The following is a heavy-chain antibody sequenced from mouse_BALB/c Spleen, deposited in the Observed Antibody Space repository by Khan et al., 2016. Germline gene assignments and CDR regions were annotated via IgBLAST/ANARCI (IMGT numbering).Heavy chain of an antibody. Sequence: VQLQQSGAELVKPGASVKLSCTASGFNIKDTYMHWVKQRPEQGLEWIGRIDPANGNTKYDPKFQGKATITADKSSNTAYLQLSSLTSEDTAVYYGARGYYGSSHFDYWGQGTTLTVSS. CDR3: ARGYYGSSHFDY. V-gene: IGHV14-3*02. J-gene: IGHJ2*01. D-gene: IGHD1-1*01. CDR2: IDPANGNT. CDR1: GFNIKDTY.